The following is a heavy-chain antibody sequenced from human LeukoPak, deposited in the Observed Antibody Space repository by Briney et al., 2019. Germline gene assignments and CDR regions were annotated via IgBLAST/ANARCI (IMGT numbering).Heavy chain of an antibody. CDR3: AKGRSNWNYVPDY. CDR1: GFTFSSYA. V-gene: IGHV3-23*01. J-gene: IGHJ4*02. Sequence: PGGSLRLPCAASGFTFSSYAMSWVRQAPGKGLEWVSAISGSGGSTYFADSVKGRFTISRDNSKSTLCLQMNSLGAEDTAVYYCAKGRSNWNYVPDYWGQGTLVTVSS. D-gene: IGHD1-7*01. CDR2: ISGSGGST.